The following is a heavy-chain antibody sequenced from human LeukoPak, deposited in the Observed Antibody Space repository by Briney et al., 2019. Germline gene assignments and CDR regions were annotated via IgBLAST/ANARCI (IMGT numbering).Heavy chain of an antibody. Sequence: GGSLRLSCAASGFTFSTYDFQWVRQVTGKGLQWVSAIGAGFDTYYQDSVRGRFTISRENAKNSLYLQMNGLTVGDTAVYYCAELGITMIGGVWGKGTTVTISS. J-gene: IGHJ6*04. CDR3: AELGITMIGGV. CDR1: GFTFSTYD. D-gene: IGHD3-10*02. V-gene: IGHV3-13*01. CDR2: IGAGFDT.